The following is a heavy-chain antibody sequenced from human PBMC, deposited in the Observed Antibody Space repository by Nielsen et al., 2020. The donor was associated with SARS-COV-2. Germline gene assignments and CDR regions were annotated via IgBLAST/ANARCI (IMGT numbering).Heavy chain of an antibody. CDR3: ARDNWGRMDV. CDR2: IYTDGST. D-gene: IGHD7-27*01. CDR1: GFTISSSF. J-gene: IGHJ6*02. V-gene: IGHV3-66*01. Sequence: GGSLRLSCGASGFTISSSFMSWVRQAAGKGLDWVSVIYTDGSTSHADSVKGRFTISRDNSKNTLYLQMNSLRAEDTAVYYCARDNWGRMDVWGQETTVTVSS.